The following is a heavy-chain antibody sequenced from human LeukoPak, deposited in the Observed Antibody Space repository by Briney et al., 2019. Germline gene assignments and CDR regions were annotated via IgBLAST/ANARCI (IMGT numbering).Heavy chain of an antibody. V-gene: IGHV4-61*02. CDR2: IYTSGST. Sequence: SETLSLTCTVSGGSISSGSYCWNWIRQPAGKGLEWIGRIYTSGSTNYNPSLKSRVTMSVDTSKNQFSLKLSSVTAADTAVYYCARVQGYCSSTSCSIYYYYYYMDVWGKGTTVTVSS. CDR3: ARVQGYCSSTSCSIYYYYYYMDV. J-gene: IGHJ6*03. D-gene: IGHD2-2*01. CDR1: GGSISSGSYC.